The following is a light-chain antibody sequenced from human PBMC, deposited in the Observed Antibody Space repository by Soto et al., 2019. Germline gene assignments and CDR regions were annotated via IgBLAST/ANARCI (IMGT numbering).Light chain of an antibody. CDR1: QTLPNSF. CDR3: QQYDGSPPWT. CDR2: GAS. J-gene: IGKJ1*01. V-gene: IGKV3-20*01. Sequence: EIVLTQSPGTLSLSPGERATLSYRASQTLPNSFLAWYQQRPGQAPRLLISGASSRATGIPDRFSGSGSETDFTLSISRLEPEDSAVYYCQQYDGSPPWTFGQGTKVEIK.